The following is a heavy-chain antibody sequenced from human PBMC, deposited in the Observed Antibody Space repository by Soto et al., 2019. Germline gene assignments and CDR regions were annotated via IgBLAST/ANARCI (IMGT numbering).Heavy chain of an antibody. J-gene: IGHJ6*03. CDR3: TSDADYDFWSGYLSYYYYMDV. CDR2: IRSKAYGGTT. Sequence: GGSLRLSCTASGFTFGDYAMSWFRQAPGKGLEWVGFIRSKAYGGTTEYAASAKGRFTISRDESKSIAYLQMNSLKTEDTAVYYCTSDADYDFWSGYLSYYYYMDVWGKGTTVTVSS. CDR1: GFTFGDYA. D-gene: IGHD3-3*01. V-gene: IGHV3-49*03.